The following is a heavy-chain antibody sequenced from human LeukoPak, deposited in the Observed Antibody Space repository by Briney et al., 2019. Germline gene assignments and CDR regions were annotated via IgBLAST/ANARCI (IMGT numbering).Heavy chain of an antibody. CDR1: GFTFSAYA. V-gene: IGHV3-64D*09. CDR3: VKITSVTGGDC. J-gene: IGHJ4*02. Sequence: GGSLRLSCSASGFTFSAYAMYWVRQAPGKGLEYASGISNNGGSSFYADSVKGRFTISRDNSKNTLYLQMSSLRAEDTAVYYCVKITSVTGGDCWGQGTLVTVSS. CDR2: ISNNGGSS. D-gene: IGHD1-1*01.